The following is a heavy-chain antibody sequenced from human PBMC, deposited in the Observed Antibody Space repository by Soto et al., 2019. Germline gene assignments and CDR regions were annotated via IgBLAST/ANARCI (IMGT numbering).Heavy chain of an antibody. CDR2: IYYSVST. D-gene: IGHD6-6*01. CDR3: ARLYGSSLFDH. J-gene: IGHJ4*02. V-gene: IGHV4-39*01. Sequence: SETLSLTCTVSGGSISSSSYYWGWIRQPPGKGLEWIGTIYYSVSTYYNPSLQSRVTISVDTSKNQFSLKLSSVTAADTAVYYCARLYGSSLFDHWGQGTLVTVSS. CDR1: GGSISSSSYY.